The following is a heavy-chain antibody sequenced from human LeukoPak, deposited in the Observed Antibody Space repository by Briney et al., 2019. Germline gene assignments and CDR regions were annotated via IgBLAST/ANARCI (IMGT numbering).Heavy chain of an antibody. D-gene: IGHD3-10*01. CDR3: GRGDYASGRPGDV. Sequence: EASVKVSCKASGYTFTDYYVHWVRQAPGAGLEWVGRVNPNSGGTDFAQNFQGRVTMTRDTSISTVYMELSRLRSDDTAVYYCGRGDYASGRPGDVWGQGTTVTASS. J-gene: IGHJ6*02. CDR1: GYTFTDYY. CDR2: VNPNSGGT. V-gene: IGHV1-2*06.